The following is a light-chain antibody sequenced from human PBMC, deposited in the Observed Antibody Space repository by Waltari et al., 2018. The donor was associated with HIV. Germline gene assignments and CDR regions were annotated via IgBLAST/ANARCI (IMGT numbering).Light chain of an antibody. CDR2: GAS. CDR3: QQYNNWIT. J-gene: IGKJ5*01. CDR1: QRVSSN. V-gene: IGKV3-15*01. Sequence: ELVMTQSPATLSVSPGARATLSCRASQRVSSNLAWYQQKPGQAPRLLIYGASTRATGIPARFSGSGSGTEFTLTISSLQSEDFAVYYCQQYNNWITFGQGTRLEIK.